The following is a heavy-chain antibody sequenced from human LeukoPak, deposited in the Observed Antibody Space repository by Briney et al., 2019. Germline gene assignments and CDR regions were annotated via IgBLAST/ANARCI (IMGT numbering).Heavy chain of an antibody. V-gene: IGHV3-30*03. J-gene: IGHJ5*02. CDR3: ARGGEQWLFNNWFDP. Sequence: GGSLRLSCAASGFTFSSSDMHWVRQAPGKGLEWVAVVSYDGSKKYYADSVKGRFTISRDNSKNTLFMQMNSLRAEDTAVYYCARGGEQWLFNNWFDPWGQGTLVTVSS. D-gene: IGHD6-19*01. CDR1: GFTFSSSD. CDR2: VSYDGSKK.